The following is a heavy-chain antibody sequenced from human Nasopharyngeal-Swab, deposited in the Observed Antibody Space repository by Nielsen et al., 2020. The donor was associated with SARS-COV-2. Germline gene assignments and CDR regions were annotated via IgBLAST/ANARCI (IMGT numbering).Heavy chain of an antibody. J-gene: IGHJ5*02. CDR3: AKVAADRSSGGWFDP. CDR1: GFTFSSYA. V-gene: IGHV3-23*01. Sequence: GASLKISCAASGFTFSSYAMSWVRQAPGKGLEWVSSIRSSGTGTYYADSVKGRFTISRDNSKNTLYLQMNSLRAEDTAVYYCAKVAADRSSGGWFDPWGQGTLVTVSS. CDR2: IRSSGTGT. D-gene: IGHD3-10*01.